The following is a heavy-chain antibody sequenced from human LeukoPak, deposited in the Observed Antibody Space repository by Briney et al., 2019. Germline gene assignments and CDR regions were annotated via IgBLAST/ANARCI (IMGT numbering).Heavy chain of an antibody. CDR3: ATSSSSWT. V-gene: IGHV1-69*06. Sequence: ASVKVSCKASGGTFSSYAISWVRQAPGQGLEWMGGIIPIFGTANYAQKFQGRVTMTEDTSTDTAYMELSSLRSEDTAVYYCATSSSSWTWGQGTLVTVSS. J-gene: IGHJ4*02. CDR1: GGTFSSYA. CDR2: IIPIFGTA. D-gene: IGHD6-13*01.